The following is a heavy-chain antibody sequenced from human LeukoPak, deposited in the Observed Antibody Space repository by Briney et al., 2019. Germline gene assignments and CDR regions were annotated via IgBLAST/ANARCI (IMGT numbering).Heavy chain of an antibody. Sequence: PGGSLRLSCAASGFTFSSYAMHWVRQAPGKGLEWVAVISDDGSNKYCADSVKGRFTISRDNSRNTLYLQMNSLRVEDTAVYYCARSFLMESANYHYGMDVWGQGTTVTVSS. CDR3: ARSFLMESANYHYGMDV. J-gene: IGHJ6*02. D-gene: IGHD3-3*01. CDR1: GFTFSSYA. V-gene: IGHV3-30*04. CDR2: ISDDGSNK.